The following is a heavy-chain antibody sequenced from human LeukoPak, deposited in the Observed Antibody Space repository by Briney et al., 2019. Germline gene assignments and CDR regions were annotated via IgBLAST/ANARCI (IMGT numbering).Heavy chain of an antibody. V-gene: IGHV3-23*01. CDR3: AKKLVTTSGMYYFDY. Sequence: PGGSLRLSCAASGFTFSNYAMSWVRQPPGKGLEWVSAISGSGGSTFYADSVKGRFTISRDSSKNTLYLQMNSLRAEDTAVYYCAKKLVTTSGMYYFDYWGQGTLVTVSS. D-gene: IGHD4-11*01. CDR2: ISGSGGST. CDR1: GFTFSNYA. J-gene: IGHJ4*02.